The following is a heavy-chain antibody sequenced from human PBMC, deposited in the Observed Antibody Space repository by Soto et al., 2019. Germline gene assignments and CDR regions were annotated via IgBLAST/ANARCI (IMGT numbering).Heavy chain of an antibody. CDR2: INHSGST. CDR3: ASDVYSSRWYSGHLS. J-gene: IGHJ6*04. CDR1: GGSFSGYY. V-gene: IGHV4-34*01. D-gene: IGHD6-13*01. Sequence: SETLSLTCAVYGGSFSGYYWSWIRQPPGKGLEWIGEINHSGSTNYNPSLKSRVTISVDTSKNQFSLKLSSVTAADTAVYYCASDVYSSRWYSGHLSRGKGTTVTVSS.